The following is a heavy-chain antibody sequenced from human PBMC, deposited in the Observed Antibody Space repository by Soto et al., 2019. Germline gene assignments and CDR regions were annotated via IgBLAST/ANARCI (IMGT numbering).Heavy chain of an antibody. V-gene: IGHV5-51*01. Sequence: PGESMKISCKVFGGNFAWFWSGLVRQMPGKGLEWVASIYPRDSDIRYNPSFQGQVTISADRSTTTAYLQWSSLKASDTAIYSCARQHPLDSRVWYDWGQGTLVTVSS. J-gene: IGHJ4*02. D-gene: IGHD6-19*01. CDR1: GGNFAWFW. CDR3: ARQHPLDSRVWYD. CDR2: IYPRDSDI.